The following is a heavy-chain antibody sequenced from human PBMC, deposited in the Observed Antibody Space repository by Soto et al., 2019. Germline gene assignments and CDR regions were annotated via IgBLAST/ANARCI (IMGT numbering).Heavy chain of an antibody. Sequence: QVQLQQWGAGLLKPSETLSLTCAVYGGSFSGYYWSWIRQPPGKGLEWIGEINHSGSTNYNPSLTSRVTISVDTSKTQSSLNLNSVTAAYTAVYYCARCRRDSSGYYYVYYFAYWGQGTLVTVSS. CDR3: ARCRRDSSGYYYVYYFAY. D-gene: IGHD3-22*01. CDR1: GGSFSGYY. J-gene: IGHJ4*02. V-gene: IGHV4-34*01. CDR2: INHSGST.